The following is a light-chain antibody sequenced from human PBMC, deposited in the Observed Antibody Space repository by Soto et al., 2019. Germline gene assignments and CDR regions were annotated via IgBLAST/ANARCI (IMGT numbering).Light chain of an antibody. CDR2: GAS. J-gene: IGKJ3*01. CDR1: ETVATN. CDR3: QKYFAWPPMT. Sequence: EVVMTQSPATLSVSPGERATLSCRASETVATNLAWYQQKPGQAPRLLIPGASTRAAGISDRFRGSGSGLEFPLTLISLRSEDSAIYYCQKYFAWPPMTVGPGTELDI. V-gene: IGKV3-15*01.